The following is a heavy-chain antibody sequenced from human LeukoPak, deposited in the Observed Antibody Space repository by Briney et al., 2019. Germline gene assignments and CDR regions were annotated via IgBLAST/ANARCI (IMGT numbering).Heavy chain of an antibody. D-gene: IGHD4-17*01. CDR3: ARDNGDFALDP. CDR1: GGSISSGGYS. V-gene: IGHV4-30-2*01. Sequence: SETLSLTCAVSGGSISSGGYSWSWIRQPPGKGLEWIGYIYHSGSTYYNPSLKSRVTISVDRSKNQFSLKLSPVTAADTAVYYCARDNGDFALDPWGQGTLVTVSS. CDR2: IYHSGST. J-gene: IGHJ5*02.